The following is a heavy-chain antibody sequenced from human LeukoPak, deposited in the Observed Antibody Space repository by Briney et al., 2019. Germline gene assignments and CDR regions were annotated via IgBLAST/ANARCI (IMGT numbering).Heavy chain of an antibody. Sequence: GGSLRLSCAASGFTFNSYAMSWVRQAPGKGLEWVSTIGTSAHSTYYSDSVKGRFTISRDNSKNTLYLQMNSLRADDTAVYYCARMEKFYYGSGGFSPPLMDVWGQGTTVIVSS. CDR3: ARMEKFYYGSGGFSPPLMDV. CDR2: IGTSAHST. CDR1: GFTFNSYA. V-gene: IGHV3-23*01. D-gene: IGHD3-10*01. J-gene: IGHJ6*02.